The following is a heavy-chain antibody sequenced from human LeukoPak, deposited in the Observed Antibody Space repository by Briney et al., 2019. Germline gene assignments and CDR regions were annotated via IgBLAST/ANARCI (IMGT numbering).Heavy chain of an antibody. CDR2: INPNSGGT. V-gene: IGHV1-2*02. D-gene: IGHD2-2*01. Sequence: AASVKVSCKASGYTFTGYYMHWVRQAPGQGLEWTGWINPNSGGTNYAQKFQGRVTMTRDTSISTAYMELSRLRSDDTAVYYCGRERGDIVVVRAASTPNFDYWGQGTLVTVSS. J-gene: IGHJ4*02. CDR1: GYTFTGYY. CDR3: GRERGDIVVVRAASTPNFDY.